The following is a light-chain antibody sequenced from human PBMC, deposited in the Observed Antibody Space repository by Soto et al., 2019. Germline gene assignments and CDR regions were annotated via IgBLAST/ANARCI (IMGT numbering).Light chain of an antibody. J-gene: IGLJ2*01. CDR2: DVS. CDR3: CSYAGSYTLV. Sequence: QSVLTQPRSVSGSPGQSVTISCTGTSSDVGGYNYVSWYQHHPGKAPTLMIYDVSKRPSGVPDRFSGSKSSSTASLTISGLQAEDEADYYCCSYAGSYTLVFGGGTKLTVL. CDR1: SSDVGGYNY. V-gene: IGLV2-11*01.